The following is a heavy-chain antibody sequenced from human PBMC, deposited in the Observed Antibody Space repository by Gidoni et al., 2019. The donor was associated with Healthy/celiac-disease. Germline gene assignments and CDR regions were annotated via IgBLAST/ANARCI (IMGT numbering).Heavy chain of an antibody. V-gene: IGHV1-2*02. CDR1: GYTFTGSY. D-gene: IGHD5-18*01. CDR3: ARDNDNSYGPYDY. Sequence: QVQLVQSGAEVKKPGASVKVACTASGYTFTGSYMHWVRQAPGQGLEWMGWINPNSGGTTYAQKLQGRVPMTRDTSISTAYMGLSRLRSDDTAVYYCARDNDNSYGPYDYWGQGTLVTVSS. CDR2: INPNSGGT. J-gene: IGHJ4*02.